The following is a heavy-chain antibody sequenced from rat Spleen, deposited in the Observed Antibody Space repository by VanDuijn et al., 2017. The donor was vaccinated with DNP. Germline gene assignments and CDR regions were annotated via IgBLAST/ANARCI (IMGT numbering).Heavy chain of an antibody. D-gene: IGHD1-11*01. CDR3: TTDFERGY. J-gene: IGHJ2*01. CDR1: GFTFSGYY. CDR2: ISYDGGNT. V-gene: IGHV5-20*01. Sequence: EVQLVESGGGLVQPGRSLKLSCAASGFTFSGYYMAWVRQAPTKGLEWVAYISYDGGNTYYGDSVKGRFTISRDNAKSTLYLQMDSLRSEDTATYYCTTDFERGYWGQGVMVTVSS.